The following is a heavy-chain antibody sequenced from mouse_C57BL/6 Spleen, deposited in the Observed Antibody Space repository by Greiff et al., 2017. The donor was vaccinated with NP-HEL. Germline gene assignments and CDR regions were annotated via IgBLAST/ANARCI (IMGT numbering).Heavy chain of an antibody. D-gene: IGHD4-1*01. Sequence: QVQLQQPGAELVKPGASVKLSCKASGYTFTSYWMQWVKQRPGQGLEWIGEIDPSDSYTNYNQKFKGKATLTVDTSSSTAYMQLSSLTSEDSAVYYCARGTGTGYFDVWGTRTTVTVSS. CDR3: ARGTGTGYFDV. J-gene: IGHJ1*03. CDR1: GYTFTSYW. V-gene: IGHV1-50*01. CDR2: IDPSDSYT.